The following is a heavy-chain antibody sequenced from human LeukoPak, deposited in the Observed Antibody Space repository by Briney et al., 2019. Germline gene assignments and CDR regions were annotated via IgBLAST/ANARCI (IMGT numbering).Heavy chain of an antibody. CDR3: ARSITGTTPGAFDI. D-gene: IGHD1-7*01. J-gene: IGHJ3*02. CDR1: GYTFTSYG. V-gene: IGHV1-18*01. Sequence: GASVKVSCKASGYTFTSYGISWVRQAPGQELEWMGWISAYNGNTNYAQKLQGRVTMTTDTSTSTAYMELRSLRSDDTAVYYCARSITGTTPGAFDIWGQGTMVTVSS. CDR2: ISAYNGNT.